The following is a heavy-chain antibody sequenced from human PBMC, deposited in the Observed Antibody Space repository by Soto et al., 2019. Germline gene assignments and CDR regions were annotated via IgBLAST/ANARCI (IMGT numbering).Heavy chain of an antibody. V-gene: IGHV3-7*01. CDR2: ISGGASDK. J-gene: IGHJ4*02. D-gene: IGHD2-21*01. CDR3: VREDWHRFDS. Sequence: EVQLVESGGRLVQPGGSLRLSCAASGFMFSAYWMSWVRQDPGKGLEWVATISGGASDKFYVDSVKGRFTISRDDSKNKLYLQMNSLRDEHTAVYYCVREDWHRFDSWGQGTLVTVSS. CDR1: GFMFSAYW.